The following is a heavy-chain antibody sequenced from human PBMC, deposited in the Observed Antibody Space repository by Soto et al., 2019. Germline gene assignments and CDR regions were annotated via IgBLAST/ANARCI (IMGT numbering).Heavy chain of an antibody. D-gene: IGHD3-16*01. Sequence: EVQLLDSGGGLVQPGGSLRLSCAASGFTFNNYAMSWVRQAPGKGLEWVSSISASGGSTNYADSVKGRFTISRDKSENTVYLQMNSLRAEDTAVYYCVKTRLAGGFDYWGQGSLVTVSS. V-gene: IGHV3-23*01. CDR3: VKTRLAGGFDY. CDR2: ISASGGST. CDR1: GFTFNNYA. J-gene: IGHJ4*02.